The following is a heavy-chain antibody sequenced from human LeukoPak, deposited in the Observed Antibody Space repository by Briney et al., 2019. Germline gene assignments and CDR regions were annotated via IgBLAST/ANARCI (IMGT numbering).Heavy chain of an antibody. CDR2: ISSSGSTI. CDR1: GFTFSDYY. Sequence: GGSLRLSCAASGFTFSDYYMSWIRQAPGKGLEWVSYISSSGSTIYYADSVKGRFTISRDNAKNSLYLQMNSLRAEDTAVYYCARVTYYYDSRGAFDIWGQGTMVTVPS. D-gene: IGHD3-22*01. V-gene: IGHV3-11*04. CDR3: ARVTYYYDSRGAFDI. J-gene: IGHJ3*02.